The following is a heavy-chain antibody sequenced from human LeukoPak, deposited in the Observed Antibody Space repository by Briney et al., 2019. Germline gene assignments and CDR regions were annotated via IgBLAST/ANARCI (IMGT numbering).Heavy chain of an antibody. J-gene: IGHJ3*02. V-gene: IGHV4-34*01. D-gene: IGHD6-13*01. CDR1: GGSFSGFY. CDR2: INHSGRT. CDR3: ARGYSSSWEDAFDI. Sequence: SETLSLTCAMYGGSFSGFYWTWIRQAPGKGLVWIGQINHSGRTNYNPSLKSRVTMSVDTSKNQFSLKLSSVTAADTAVYYCARGYSSSWEDAFDIWGQGTMVTVSS.